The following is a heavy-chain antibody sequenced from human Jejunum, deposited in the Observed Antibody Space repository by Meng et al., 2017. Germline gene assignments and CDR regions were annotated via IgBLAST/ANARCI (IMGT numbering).Heavy chain of an antibody. J-gene: IGHJ4*02. CDR3: VRESRKPGSDWGFEY. CDR2: IYYTGIT. CDR1: GGSISDYYY. D-gene: IGHD3-10*01. V-gene: IGHV4-59*01. Sequence: SETLSLTCSVSGGSISDYYYWSWVRQPPGKELEWIGYIYYTGITNYNPSLKSRVTMSVDTSSNKFSLKLRSVTAADTAIYYCVRESRKPGSDWGFEYWGKGTLVTVSS.